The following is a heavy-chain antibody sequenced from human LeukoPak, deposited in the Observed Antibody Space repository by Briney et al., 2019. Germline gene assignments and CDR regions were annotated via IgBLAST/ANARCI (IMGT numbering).Heavy chain of an antibody. V-gene: IGHV4-59*01. CDR3: ARNDGSGSYYNVAFDI. CDR1: GGSISNYY. Sequence: SETLSLTCTVSGGSISNYYWSWIRRPPGKGLEWIGYIYYSGSTNYNPSLKSRITISVDTSKNQFSLKLSSVTAADTAMYYCARNDGSGSYYNVAFDIWGQGTMVTASS. D-gene: IGHD3-10*01. J-gene: IGHJ3*02. CDR2: IYYSGST.